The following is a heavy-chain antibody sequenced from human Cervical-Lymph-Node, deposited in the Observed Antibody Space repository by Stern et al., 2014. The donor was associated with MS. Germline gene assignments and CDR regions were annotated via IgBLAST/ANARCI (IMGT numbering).Heavy chain of an antibody. CDR2: IYYSGTT. CDR1: GASITSYY. CDR3: ARATDL. J-gene: IGHJ5*02. V-gene: IGHV4-59*01. Sequence: VHLVESGPGLLRPSETLSLTCTVSGASITSYYWSWIRQPPGKGLEWIGYIYYSGTTNYNASLKGRGAISIDTSKTQFSLRLSSVTAADTDVYYCARATDLWGQGTLVTVSS.